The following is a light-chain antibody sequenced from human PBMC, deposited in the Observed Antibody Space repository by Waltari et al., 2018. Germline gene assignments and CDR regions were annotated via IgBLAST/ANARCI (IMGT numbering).Light chain of an antibody. J-gene: IGLJ3*02. V-gene: IGLV1-44*01. CDR2: NDN. Sequence: QSVLTQPPSVSGTPGQRVTISCSGSNSHIGGNSVTWYQQLPGTAPKLLIYNDNQGPSGVPDRFSASKSGTSASLAITGLQSEDDAYYYCAVWDDSLGGVFGGGTKLTVL. CDR3: AVWDDSLGGV. CDR1: NSHIGGNS.